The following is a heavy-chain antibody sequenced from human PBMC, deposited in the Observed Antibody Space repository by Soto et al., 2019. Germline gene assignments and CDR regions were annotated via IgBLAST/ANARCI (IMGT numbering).Heavy chain of an antibody. J-gene: IGHJ2*01. V-gene: IGHV1-18*01. D-gene: IGHD6-13*01. CDR2: ISAYNGNT. Sequence: QVQLVQSGAEVKKPGASVKVSCKASGYTFTSYGISWVRQAPGQGLEWMGWISAYNGNTNYAQKLQGRVTMTTDTYTSTAYMELRSLRSDDKAVYYCARLPQLVPSHWYFDLWGRGTLVNVSS. CDR1: GYTFTSYG. CDR3: ARLPQLVPSHWYFDL.